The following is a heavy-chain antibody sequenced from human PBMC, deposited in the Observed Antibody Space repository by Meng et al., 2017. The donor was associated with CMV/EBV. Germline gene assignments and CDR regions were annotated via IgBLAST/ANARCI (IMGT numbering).Heavy chain of an antibody. CDR1: GFSRSTSGVG. V-gene: IGHV2-5*02. CDR3: AHHADIAAAGSYYY. J-gene: IGHJ4*02. Sequence: QSPLKECCPTLVQPRTAFTVTCTFSGFSRSTSGVGVGWIRQPPGKALEWLALIYWDDAKRYSPSLKSRLTITKDTSKNQVVLTMTNMDPVDTATYYCAHHADIAAAGSYYYWGQGTLVTVSS. D-gene: IGHD6-13*01. CDR2: IYWDDAK.